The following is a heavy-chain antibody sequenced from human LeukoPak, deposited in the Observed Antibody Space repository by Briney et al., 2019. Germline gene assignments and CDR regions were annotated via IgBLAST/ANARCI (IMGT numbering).Heavy chain of an antibody. CDR3: ARDLYSSRTNDAFVI. CDR2: IYYHGST. V-gene: IGHV4-39*07. D-gene: IGHD6-13*01. J-gene: IGHJ3*02. CDR1: GGSIRSNNYY. Sequence: PSETLSLTCTVSGGSIRSNNYYWGWIRQPPGKGLEWIGSIYYHGSTYYNPSLKSRVTISVDTSKNQFSLKLSSVTAADTAVYYCARDLYSSRTNDAFVIWNQGTMVTVSS.